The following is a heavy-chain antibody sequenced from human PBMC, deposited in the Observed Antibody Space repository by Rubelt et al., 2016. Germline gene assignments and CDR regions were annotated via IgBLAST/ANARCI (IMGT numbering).Heavy chain of an antibody. CDR1: GFTFSDYL. CDR3: ARDSSGPAY. D-gene: IGHD6-19*01. CDR2: ISYDGSNE. J-gene: IGHJ4*02. Sequence: GGGVVQPGRSLRLSCAASGFTFSDYLMHWVRQAPGKGLEWVTVISYDGSNEYYADSVKGRFTISRDNSKNTLNLQMNSLRGEDTAVYYCARDSSGPAYCGQGTLVTVSS. V-gene: IGHV3-30*03.